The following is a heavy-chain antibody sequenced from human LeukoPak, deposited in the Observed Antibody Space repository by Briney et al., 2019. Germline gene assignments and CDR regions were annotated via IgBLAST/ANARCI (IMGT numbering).Heavy chain of an antibody. V-gene: IGHV4-34*01. CDR1: GGSFSGYY. J-gene: IGHJ5*01. D-gene: IGHD6-13*01. CDR3: AREPTYTSSWYSTCDS. CDR2: INHSGST. Sequence: RTSETLSLTCAVYGGSFSGYYWSWIRQPPGKGLEWIGEINHSGSTNYNPSLKSRVTISVDTSKNQFSLKLSSVTAADTAVYYCAREPTYTSSWYSTCDSWGQGTLVTVSS.